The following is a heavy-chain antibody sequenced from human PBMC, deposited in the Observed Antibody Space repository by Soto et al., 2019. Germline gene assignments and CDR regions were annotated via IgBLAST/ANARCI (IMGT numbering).Heavy chain of an antibody. V-gene: IGHV3-30-3*01. Sequence: VGSLRLSCAASGFTFSSYWMSWVRQAPGKGLEWVAVISYDGSNKYYADSVKGRFTISRDNSKNTLYLQMNSLRAEDTAVYYCASGLVLRFLEWLSTPLKSGMDVWGQGTTVTVSS. CDR3: ASGLVLRFLEWLSTPLKSGMDV. D-gene: IGHD3-3*01. CDR1: GFTFSSYW. J-gene: IGHJ6*02. CDR2: ISYDGSNK.